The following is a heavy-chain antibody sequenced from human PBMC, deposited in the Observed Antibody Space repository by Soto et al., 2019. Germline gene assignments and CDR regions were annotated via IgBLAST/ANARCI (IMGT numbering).Heavy chain of an antibody. J-gene: IGHJ6*02. V-gene: IGHV5-10-1*01. CDR2: IDPSDSYT. CDR1: GYRFTSYW. Sequence: GESLKISCKGSGYRFTSYWISWVRQMPGKGLEWMGRIDPSDSYTNYSPSFQGHVTISADKSISTAYLQWSSLKASDTAMYYCARRNGNYYYFGMDVWGQGTTVTVSS. D-gene: IGHD1-26*01. CDR3: ARRNGNYYYFGMDV.